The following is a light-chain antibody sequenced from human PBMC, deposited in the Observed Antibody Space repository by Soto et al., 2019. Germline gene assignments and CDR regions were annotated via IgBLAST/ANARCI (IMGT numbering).Light chain of an antibody. CDR3: SSYTSTSTPVI. CDR1: SSDVGAYNY. Sequence: QSVLTQPASVSRSPGQSITISCTGTSSDVGAYNYVSWYQQHPGKAPKLMISEVSNRPSGVSNRFSGSKSGNTASLTISGLQAEDEADYYCSSYTSTSTPVIFGGGTKLTVL. J-gene: IGLJ2*01. CDR2: EVS. V-gene: IGLV2-14*01.